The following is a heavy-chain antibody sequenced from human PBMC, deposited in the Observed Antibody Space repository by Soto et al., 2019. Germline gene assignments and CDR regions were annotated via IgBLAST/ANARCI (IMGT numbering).Heavy chain of an antibody. D-gene: IGHD4-17*01. CDR2: IYYSGST. CDR3: ARAQFEYGDYYFDY. Sequence: SETLSLTCTVSGGSISSGGYYWSWIRQHPGKGLEWIGYIYYSGSTYYNPSLKSRVTISVDTSKNQFSLKLSSVTAADTAVYYCARAQFEYGDYYFDYWGQGTLVTVSS. CDR1: GGSISSGGYY. J-gene: IGHJ4*02. V-gene: IGHV4-31*03.